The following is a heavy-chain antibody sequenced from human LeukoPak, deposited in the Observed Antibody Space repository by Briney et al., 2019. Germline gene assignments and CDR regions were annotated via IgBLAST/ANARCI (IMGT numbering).Heavy chain of an antibody. CDR1: GFTFSNAW. V-gene: IGHV3-15*01. CDR3: ARVAAAGYYYYYMDV. J-gene: IGHJ6*03. D-gene: IGHD6-13*01. Sequence: PGGSLRLSCAASGFTFSNAWMSWVRQAPGKGLEWVGRIKSKTDGGTTDYAAPVKGRFTISRDDSKNTLYLQMNSLRSEDTAVYYCARVAAAGYYYYYMDVWGKGTTVTVSS. CDR2: IKSKTDGGTT.